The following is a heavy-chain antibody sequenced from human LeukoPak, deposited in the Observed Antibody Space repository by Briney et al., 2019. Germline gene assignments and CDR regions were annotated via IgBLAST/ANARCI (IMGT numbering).Heavy chain of an antibody. V-gene: IGHV1-69*05. CDR3: ARQGLAYSSGWFDY. CDR1: GGTFSSYA. Sequence: SVKVSCKASGGTFSSYAISWVRQAPGQGLEWMGVIIPIFGTANYAQKFQGRVTITTDESTSTAYMELSSLRSEDTAVYYCARQGLAYSSGWFDYWGQGTLVTVSS. CDR2: IIPIFGTA. J-gene: IGHJ4*02. D-gene: IGHD6-19*01.